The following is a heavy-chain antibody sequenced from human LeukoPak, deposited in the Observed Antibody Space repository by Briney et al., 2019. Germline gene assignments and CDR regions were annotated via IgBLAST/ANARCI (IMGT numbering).Heavy chain of an antibody. D-gene: IGHD3-22*01. V-gene: IGHV3-7*01. J-gene: IGHJ4*02. CDR1: GFTFSSYW. CDR2: IKQDGSEK. Sequence: GGSLRLSCAASGFTFSSYWMSWVRQAPGKGLEWVANIKQDGSEKYYVDSVKGRFTISGDNAKNSLYLQMNSLRAEDTAVYYCARDPSTRYYYDSSGYYSPEGYYFDYWGQGTLVTVSS. CDR3: ARDPSTRYYYDSSGYYSPEGYYFDY.